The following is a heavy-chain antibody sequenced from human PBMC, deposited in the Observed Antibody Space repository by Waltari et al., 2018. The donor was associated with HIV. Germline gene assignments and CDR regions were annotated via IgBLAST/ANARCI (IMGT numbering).Heavy chain of an antibody. D-gene: IGHD3-10*01. CDR3: ARRHATEGVLDL. CDR2: LKVEGTTN. Sequence: EVQLLESGGGLVQPGGSLRLSCAASGFTFSNFWMHWVRQVPGKGPVWISRLKVEGTTNLDADSVKGRFTISRDNTRDALYLQMNSLRAEDTAVYYCARRHATEGVLDLWGRGTLVTVSS. CDR1: GFTFSNFW. J-gene: IGHJ2*01. V-gene: IGHV3-74*01.